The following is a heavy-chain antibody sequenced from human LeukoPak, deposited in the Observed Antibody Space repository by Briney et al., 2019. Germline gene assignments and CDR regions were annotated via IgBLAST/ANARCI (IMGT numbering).Heavy chain of an antibody. Sequence: ASVKVSCKASGGTFSSYAISWVRQAPGQGLEWMGGIIPIFGTANYAQKFRGRVTITADEPTSTAYMELSSLRSEDTAVYYCARDRHGYRRFDYWGQETLVTVPS. D-gene: IGHD5-24*01. CDR2: IIPIFGTA. V-gene: IGHV1-69*13. J-gene: IGHJ4*02. CDR1: GGTFSSYA. CDR3: ARDRHGYRRFDY.